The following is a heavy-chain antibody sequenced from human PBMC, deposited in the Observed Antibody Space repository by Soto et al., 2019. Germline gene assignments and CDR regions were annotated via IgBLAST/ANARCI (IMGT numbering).Heavy chain of an antibody. CDR2: ITISGNYI. J-gene: IGHJ5*01. V-gene: IGHV3-21*01. Sequence: EGQLVESGGGLVKPGGSLRLSCAAYRFAFHTYTMEWLRQPPGKGLEWVSSITISGNYIYYADSVKGRVTISRDNGRNSVYLPMNSMRAEDTAVYYCAKDGVVRTSFRWFDFWGQGTLVTVSS. CDR3: AKDGVVRTSFRWFDF. CDR1: RFAFHTYT. D-gene: IGHD2-2*01.